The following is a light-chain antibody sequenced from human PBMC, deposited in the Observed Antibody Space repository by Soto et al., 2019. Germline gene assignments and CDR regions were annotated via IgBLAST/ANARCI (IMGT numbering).Light chain of an antibody. Sequence: EVVMTQSPANLSVSPGESATLSCRASQSVCSNLAWYQQKPGQPPRLLLYGTSTRATGIPARISGSGSGTEFTLTISSLQSEDFAVYYCQQHNDWPRTFGQGTKVEI. J-gene: IGKJ1*01. CDR2: GTS. CDR1: QSVCSN. V-gene: IGKV3-15*01. CDR3: QQHNDWPRT.